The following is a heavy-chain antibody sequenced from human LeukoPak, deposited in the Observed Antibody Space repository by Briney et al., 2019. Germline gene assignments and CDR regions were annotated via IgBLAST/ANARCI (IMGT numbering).Heavy chain of an antibody. J-gene: IGHJ3*02. CDR1: GGSISSGNYY. CDR2: SHYSGNT. V-gene: IGHV4-30-4*08. D-gene: IGHD5-12*01. Sequence: SETLSLTCTVSGGSISSGNYYCSWIRQPPGKGLEWIGYSHYSGNTYYNPSLKSRITISIDTSKNQFSLKLSSVTAADTAVYYCATYDSASDSHVFDIWGQGTMVTVSS. CDR3: ATYDSASDSHVFDI.